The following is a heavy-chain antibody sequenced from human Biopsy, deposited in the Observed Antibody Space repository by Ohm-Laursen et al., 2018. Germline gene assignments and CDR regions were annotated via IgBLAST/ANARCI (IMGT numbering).Heavy chain of an antibody. D-gene: IGHD6-19*01. J-gene: IGHJ6*02. V-gene: IGHV1-69*01. CDR3: VAYPSSGFFENNDDFAMDV. CDR2: RITVSETA. Sequence: GSSVKVSCKPSGVTFDTYAFGWVRQAPGQGLEWMGGRITVSETAGYAERFQGRVTITADVTTTTAYMDLSGLRSEDTAVYYCVAYPSSGFFENNDDFAMDVWGQGTTVIVSS. CDR1: GVTFDTYA.